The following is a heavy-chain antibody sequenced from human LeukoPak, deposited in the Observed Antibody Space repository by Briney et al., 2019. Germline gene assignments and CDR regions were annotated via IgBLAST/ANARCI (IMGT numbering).Heavy chain of an antibody. D-gene: IGHD6-19*01. CDR2: ISYDGTNK. J-gene: IGHJ4*02. V-gene: IGHV3-30*18. CDR3: AKGGSTVYSSGSLSQNGYFDY. CDR1: GFTFSSYA. Sequence: GGSLRLSCAASGFTFSSYAMHWVRQAPGKGLEWVAVISYDGTNKYYADSVKGRFTISRDNSKDTLFLQMNTLRTEDTAVYYCAKGGSTVYSSGSLSQNGYFDYWGQGTLLTVSS.